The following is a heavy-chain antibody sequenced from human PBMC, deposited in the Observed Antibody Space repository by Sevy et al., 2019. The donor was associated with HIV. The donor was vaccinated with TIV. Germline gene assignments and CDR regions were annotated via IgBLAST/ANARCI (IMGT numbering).Heavy chain of an antibody. CDR3: AGGRYDSSGSFDAFDI. D-gene: IGHD3-22*01. V-gene: IGHV3-33*01. Sequence: GGSLRLSCAASGFTFSSYGMHWVRQAPGKGLEWVAIIWYDGSNKKYADSVRGRFTISRDSSKNTLYLQMNSLRAEDTALYYCAGGRYDSSGSFDAFDIWGQGTMVTVSS. J-gene: IGHJ3*02. CDR2: IWYDGSNK. CDR1: GFTFSSYG.